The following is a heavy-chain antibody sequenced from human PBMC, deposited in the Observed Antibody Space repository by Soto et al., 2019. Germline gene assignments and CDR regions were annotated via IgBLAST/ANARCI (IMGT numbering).Heavy chain of an antibody. J-gene: IGHJ4*02. CDR2: IRGGGDTT. V-gene: IGHV3-23*01. CDR1: GFTFNNYA. D-gene: IGHD3-10*01. Sequence: EVQLLESGGGLVQPGGSLRLSCAASGFTFNNYAMTWVRQAPGKGLEWVSAIRGGGDTTSYADSVKGRFTVSRDGSKNTLYLHISSLRAEDPALYYCAKCRGGSGSLTPRVDFWGQGSLVTVSS. CDR3: AKCRGGSGSLTPRVDF.